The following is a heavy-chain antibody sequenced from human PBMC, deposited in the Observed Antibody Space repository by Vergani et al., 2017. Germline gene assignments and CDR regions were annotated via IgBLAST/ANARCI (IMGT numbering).Heavy chain of an antibody. CDR2: INHSGST. J-gene: IGHJ4*02. Sequence: QVQLQQWGAGLLKPSETLSLTCAVYGGSFSGYYWSWIRQPPGKGLEWIGEINHSGSTNYNPSLKSRVTISVDTSKNQFSLKLSSVTAADTAVYYCVRGRDCSSTSCYNFDYWGQGTLVTVSS. CDR1: GGSFSGYY. D-gene: IGHD2-2*01. V-gene: IGHV4-34*01. CDR3: VRGRDCSSTSCYNFDY.